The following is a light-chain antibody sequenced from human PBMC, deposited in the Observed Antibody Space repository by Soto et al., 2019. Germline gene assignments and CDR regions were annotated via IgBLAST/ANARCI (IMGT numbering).Light chain of an antibody. V-gene: IGLV2-8*01. J-gene: IGLJ1*01. Sequence: FALKCTPCGSGWPGNKDASSRAGTSSDVGGYNYVSWYQQHPGKAPKLMIYDVNKRPSGVPDRFSGSTSGTTASLTVSGLQAEDEADYYCSSYAGSSNGFGTGTKVTVL. CDR1: SSDVGGYNY. CDR3: SSYAGSSNG. CDR2: DVN.